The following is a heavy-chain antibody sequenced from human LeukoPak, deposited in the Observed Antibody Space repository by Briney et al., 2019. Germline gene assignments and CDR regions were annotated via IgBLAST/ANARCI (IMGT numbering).Heavy chain of an antibody. CDR1: GFTFDDYG. CDR2: INWNGGST. D-gene: IGHD3-3*01. V-gene: IGHV3-20*04. CDR3: ARVGAPLRFLEWLLYGKYYFDY. Sequence: GGSLRLSCAASGFTFDDYGMSWVRQAPGKGLEWVSGINWNGGSTGYADSVKGRFTISRDNAKNSLYLQMSSLRAEDTALYYCARVGAPLRFLEWLLYGKYYFDYWGQGTLVTVSS. J-gene: IGHJ4*02.